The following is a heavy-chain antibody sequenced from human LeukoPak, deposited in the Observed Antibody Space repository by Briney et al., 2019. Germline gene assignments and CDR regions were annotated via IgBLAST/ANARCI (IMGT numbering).Heavy chain of an antibody. CDR1: GYSFTSYW. J-gene: IGHJ4*02. D-gene: IGHD2-15*01. V-gene: IGHV5-51*01. Sequence: GESLKISCKSSGYSFTSYWIGWVRQTPGKGLEWMGVIYPGDSRTRYNPSFEGQVTISADMSIDTAYLQWSSLRASDTAMYYCARIAATWYGDSWGQGTLVFVSS. CDR2: IYPGDSRT. CDR3: ARIAATWYGDS.